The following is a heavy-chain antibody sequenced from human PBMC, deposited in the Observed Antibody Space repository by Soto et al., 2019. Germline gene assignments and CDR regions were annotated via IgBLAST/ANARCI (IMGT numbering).Heavy chain of an antibody. CDR1: GYTFTNYW. J-gene: IGHJ6*02. V-gene: IGHV5-51*01. CDR2: MYPGDSDT. Sequence: PGESLKISCKGSGYTFTNYWIGWVRQMPGKGLERMGIMYPGDSDTKYNPSFQGQVTISADKSITTPYLRWTSLQASDTPISYCAASIFYYGMDVWGQGTTVTVT. CDR3: AASIFYYGMDV.